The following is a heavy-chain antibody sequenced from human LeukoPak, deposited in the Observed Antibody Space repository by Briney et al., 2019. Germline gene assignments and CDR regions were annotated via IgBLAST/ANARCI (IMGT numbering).Heavy chain of an antibody. CDR2: NNSDGSST. Sequence: GGSLTLSCAASGFTFSSYGMHWVRNAPGKGLVWVSRNNSDGSSTSYADSVKGRFTISRDNAKNTLYLQMNSLRAEDTAVYYCAREKVDITIFGVGSYYYYFGMDVWGQGTTVTVSS. J-gene: IGHJ6*02. CDR1: GFTFSSYG. V-gene: IGHV3-74*01. D-gene: IGHD3-3*01. CDR3: AREKVDITIFGVGSYYYYFGMDV.